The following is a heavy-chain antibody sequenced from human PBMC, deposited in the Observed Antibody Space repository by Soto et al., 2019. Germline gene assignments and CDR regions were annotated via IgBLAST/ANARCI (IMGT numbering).Heavy chain of an antibody. J-gene: IGHJ3*02. D-gene: IGHD6-13*01. CDR2: FNPNSGDT. CDR3: AREGGGIEAAGGGNDAFDI. CDR1: GYTLSGYY. V-gene: IGHV1-2*04. Sequence: ASVKVSCKASGYTLSGYYMHWVRQAPGQGLEWMGWFNPNSGDTNYAQKFQGWVTMTRDTSITTAYMELSRLKSDDTAVYYCAREGGGIEAAGGGNDAFDIWGQGTMVTVSS.